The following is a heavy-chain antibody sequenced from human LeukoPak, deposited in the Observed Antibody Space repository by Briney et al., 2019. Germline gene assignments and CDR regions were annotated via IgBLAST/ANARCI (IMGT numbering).Heavy chain of an antibody. CDR2: VSYDGSKK. V-gene: IGHV3-30*18. Sequence: GGSLRLSCAASGFTFSSYGMHWVRQPPGKGLEWVGFVSYDGSKKFYADFVKGRFSISRDNSKNTLYVQMNSLGAEDTALYYCAKLGFDSSGSHSLIDYWGQGTPVTVSS. CDR1: GFTFSSYG. J-gene: IGHJ4*02. CDR3: AKLGFDSSGSHSLIDY. D-gene: IGHD3-22*01.